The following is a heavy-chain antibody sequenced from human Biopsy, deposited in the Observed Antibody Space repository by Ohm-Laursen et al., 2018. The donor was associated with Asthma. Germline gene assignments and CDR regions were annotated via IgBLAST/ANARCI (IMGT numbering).Heavy chain of an antibody. J-gene: IGHJ4*02. Sequence: SLRLSCTASGFTFSNYAMTWVRQAPGEGLEWVSAISGGGGGTKYADSVKGRFTISRDNSKNTLYLQMNSLRAEDTAVYYCAGGVVGDSPLCNYWGQGTLVTVSS. CDR1: GFTFSNYA. V-gene: IGHV3-23*01. CDR2: ISGGGGGT. CDR3: AGGVVGDSPLCNY. D-gene: IGHD2-21*02.